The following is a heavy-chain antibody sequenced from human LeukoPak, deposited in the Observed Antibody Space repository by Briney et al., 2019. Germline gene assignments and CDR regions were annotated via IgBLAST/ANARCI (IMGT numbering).Heavy chain of an antibody. D-gene: IGHD3-3*01. CDR3: ARVSFWSGYALDY. V-gene: IGHV3-21*01. J-gene: IGHJ4*02. CDR1: GFTFSSYS. CDR2: ISSSSSYI. Sequence: GGSLRLSCAASGFTFSSYSMNWVRQAPGKGLEWVSSISSSSSYIYYADSVKGRLTISRDNAKNSLYLQMNSLRAEDTAVYYCARVSFWSGYALDYWGQGTLVTVSS.